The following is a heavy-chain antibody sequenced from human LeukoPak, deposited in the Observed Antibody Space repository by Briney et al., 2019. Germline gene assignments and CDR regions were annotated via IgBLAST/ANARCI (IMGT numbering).Heavy chain of an antibody. V-gene: IGHV3-7*01. D-gene: IGHD1-26*01. J-gene: IGHJ4*02. CDR2: IKQDGSEK. CDR3: AKDYTRQVVGDTLIFDD. Sequence: GGSLGLSCAASGFPFSSYWMNWVRQAPGRGLEWVANIKQDGSEKYYVDSVKGRFHICRDNAKNSLHLPMNSLSGDDGAVYYCAKDYTRQVVGDTLIFDDWGQRTLVTAST. CDR1: GFPFSSYW.